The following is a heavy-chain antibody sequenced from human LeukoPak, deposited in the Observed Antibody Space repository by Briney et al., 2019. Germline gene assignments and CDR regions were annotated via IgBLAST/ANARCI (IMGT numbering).Heavy chain of an antibody. J-gene: IGHJ3*02. V-gene: IGHV4-61*02. Sequence: SQTLSLTCTVSGGSISSGSYYWSWIRQPAGKGLEWIGRIYTSGSTNYNPSLKSRVTISVDTSKNQFSLKLSSVTAADTAVYYCARGEPHDAFDIWGQGTTVTVSS. CDR3: ARGEPHDAFDI. CDR2: IYTSGST. CDR1: GGSISSGSYY. D-gene: IGHD1-26*01.